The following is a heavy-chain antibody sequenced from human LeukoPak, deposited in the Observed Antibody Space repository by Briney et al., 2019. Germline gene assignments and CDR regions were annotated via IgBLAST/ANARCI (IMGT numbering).Heavy chain of an antibody. Sequence: SVKVSCKASGGTFSSYAISWVRQAPGQGLEWMGGIIPIFGTANYAQKFQGRVTITADKSTSTAYMELSSLRSEDTAVYYCAREGLTTGTTCVDVWGQGTTVTVSS. V-gene: IGHV1-69*06. D-gene: IGHD1-1*01. CDR2: IIPIFGTA. CDR1: GGTFSSYA. J-gene: IGHJ6*02. CDR3: AREGLTTGTTCVDV.